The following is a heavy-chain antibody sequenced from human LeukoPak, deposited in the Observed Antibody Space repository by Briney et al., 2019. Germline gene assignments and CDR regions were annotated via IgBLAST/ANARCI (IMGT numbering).Heavy chain of an antibody. J-gene: IGHJ6*02. D-gene: IGHD2-2*01. CDR3: AKTKVVPAAMRAYDYYGMDV. Sequence: GGSLRLSCAASGFTFSSYGMHWVRQAPGKGLEWVAVISYDGSNKYYADSVKGRFTISRDNSKNTLYLQMNSLRAEDTAVYYCAKTKVVPAAMRAYDYYGMDVWGQGTTVTVSS. V-gene: IGHV3-30*18. CDR2: ISYDGSNK. CDR1: GFTFSSYG.